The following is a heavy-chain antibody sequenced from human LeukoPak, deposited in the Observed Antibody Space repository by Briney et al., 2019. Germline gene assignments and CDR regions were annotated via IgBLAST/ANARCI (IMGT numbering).Heavy chain of an antibody. CDR2: MHYSGST. D-gene: IGHD6-19*01. J-gene: IGHJ4*02. CDR3: CGSGWFAGPFGY. Sequence: SETLSLTCSVSGGSITKSGYYWGWIRQSPETGLEWIGSMHYSGSTYYNPSLNSRVTISVDTSKNQFSLKLTSVTAADTAVYYCCGSGWFAGPFGYWGQGALVTVSS. V-gene: IGHV4-39*07. CDR1: GGSITKSGYY.